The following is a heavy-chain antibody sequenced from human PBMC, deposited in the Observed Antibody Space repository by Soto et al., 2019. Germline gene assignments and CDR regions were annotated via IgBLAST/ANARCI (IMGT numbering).Heavy chain of an antibody. V-gene: IGHV4-59*01. J-gene: IGHJ4*02. CDR1: GASISNYY. CDR3: AKVGTGGLNDY. Sequence: SETLSLTCTVSGASISNYYWSWIRQPPGMRLEWIGYVHSDGSTNYNPSLQGRVTMSVDTSKNQFSLKLSSVTAADTAVYYCAKVGTGGLNDYWGQGTLVTVSS. CDR2: VHSDGST.